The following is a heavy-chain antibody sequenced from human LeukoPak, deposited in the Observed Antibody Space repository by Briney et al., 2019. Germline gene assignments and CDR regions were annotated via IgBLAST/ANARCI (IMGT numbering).Heavy chain of an antibody. CDR3: VRGNYDSRGYSNAFDI. D-gene: IGHD3-22*01. CDR1: GGSISSYH. Sequence: SETLSLTCTVSGGSISSYHWSWVRQPPGKRLEWIGFISYSGSTNSNPSLKSRVAISIDTSENQFSLKLSSVTAADTAVYYCVRGNYDSRGYSNAFDIWGQGAMVTVSS. V-gene: IGHV4-59*01. J-gene: IGHJ3*02. CDR2: ISYSGST.